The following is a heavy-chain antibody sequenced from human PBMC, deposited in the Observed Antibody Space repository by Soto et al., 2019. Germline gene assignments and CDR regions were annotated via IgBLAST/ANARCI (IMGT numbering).Heavy chain of an antibody. Sequence: WASVKVSCKASGYTFIGYYIHWVRQAPGQGLEWMGWINPNSGGAKYSQKFQAWVTMTSDTSISTAYMELSRLQSDDAAVYYCARSGGGYDLGDYWGQGTLVTVSS. CDR3: ARSGGGYDLGDY. CDR2: INPNSGGA. J-gene: IGHJ4*02. CDR1: GYTFIGYY. D-gene: IGHD5-12*01. V-gene: IGHV1-2*04.